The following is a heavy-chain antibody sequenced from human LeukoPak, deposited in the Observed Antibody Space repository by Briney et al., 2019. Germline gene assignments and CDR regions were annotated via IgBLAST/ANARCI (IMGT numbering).Heavy chain of an antibody. Sequence: GGSLRLSCAASGFTFSDYYVSWIRQAPGKGLEWVSYISSSSSYTNYADSVKGRFTISRDNAKNSLYLQMNSLRAEDTAVYYCARDLREFDSSGYYLDYWGQGTLVTVSS. J-gene: IGHJ4*02. CDR3: ARDLREFDSSGYYLDY. CDR2: ISSSSSYT. CDR1: GFTFSDYY. D-gene: IGHD3-22*01. V-gene: IGHV3-11*06.